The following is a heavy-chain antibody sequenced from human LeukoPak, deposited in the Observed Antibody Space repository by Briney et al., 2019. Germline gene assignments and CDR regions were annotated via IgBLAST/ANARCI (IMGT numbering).Heavy chain of an antibody. CDR1: GFTFSSYA. CDR2: ISGSGGST. Sequence: GGSLRLSCAASGFTFSSYAMSWVRQAPGKGLEWVSAISGSGGSTYYADSVKGRFTISRDNSKNTLYLQMNSLRAEDTAVYYCAKRGSSSTYYYYYYMDVWGKGTTVTVSS. CDR3: AKRGSSSTYYYYYYMDV. D-gene: IGHD6-6*01. V-gene: IGHV3-23*01. J-gene: IGHJ6*03.